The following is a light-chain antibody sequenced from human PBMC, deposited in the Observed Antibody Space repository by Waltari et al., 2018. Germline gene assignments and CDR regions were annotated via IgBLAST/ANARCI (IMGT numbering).Light chain of an antibody. J-gene: IGLJ3*02. V-gene: IGLV1-44*01. CDR1: SSNIGSHT. Sequence: QSVLTQPPSASGTPGQRVTIPCSGSSSNIGSHTVNWYQHLPGTAPKLLIYNNKQRPSGFPVLFSGSKSGASASLALSGLQSADEAHYYCSTWDGSLTGVVFGGGTKLTVL. CDR2: NNK. CDR3: STWDGSLTGVV.